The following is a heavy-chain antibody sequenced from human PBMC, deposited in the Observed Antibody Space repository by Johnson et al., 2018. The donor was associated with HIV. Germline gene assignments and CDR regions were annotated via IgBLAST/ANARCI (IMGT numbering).Heavy chain of an antibody. D-gene: IGHD4-17*01. CDR1: GFTFSSYG. J-gene: IGHJ3*02. V-gene: IGHV3-30*03. CDR3: ARGEDGVDAFDI. Sequence: QVQLVESGGGVVQPGRSLRLSCAASGFTFSSYGMNWVRQAPGKGLEWVAVISYDGSNKYYADSVKGRFTISRDNSKNTLYLQMNSLRAEDTAVYYCARGEDGVDAFDIWGQGTMVTVSS. CDR2: ISYDGSNK.